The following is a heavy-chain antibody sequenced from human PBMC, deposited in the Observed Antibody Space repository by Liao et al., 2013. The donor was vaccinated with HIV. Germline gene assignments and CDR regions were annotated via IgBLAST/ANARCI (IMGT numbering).Heavy chain of an antibody. CDR2: IYTSGST. CDR3: AREKEGIFGVVINY. CDR1: GGSISSSYYY. D-gene: IGHD3-3*02. Sequence: QLQVQESGPGLVKPSETLSLSCTVSGGSISSSYYYWGWIRQPPGKGLEWIGRIYTSGSTNYNPSLKSRVTISVDTSKNQFSLKLSSVTAADTAVYYCAREKEGIFGVVINYWGQGTLVTVSS. J-gene: IGHJ4*02. V-gene: IGHV4-39*07.